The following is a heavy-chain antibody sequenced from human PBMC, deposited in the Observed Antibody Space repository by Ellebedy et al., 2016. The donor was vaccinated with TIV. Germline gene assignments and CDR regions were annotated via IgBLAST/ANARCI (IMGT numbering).Heavy chain of an antibody. Sequence: SLKISCAASGFIFDDYVIHWVRQAPGRGLEWVSSIDWNRFNIGYADSVKGRFTISRDNAKKSLYLQMNSLRPEDTALYYCVKDLGAGAFDHWGQGTLVAVSS. V-gene: IGHV3-9*01. D-gene: IGHD3-10*01. CDR2: IDWNRFNI. CDR3: VKDLGAGAFDH. CDR1: GFIFDDYV. J-gene: IGHJ4*02.